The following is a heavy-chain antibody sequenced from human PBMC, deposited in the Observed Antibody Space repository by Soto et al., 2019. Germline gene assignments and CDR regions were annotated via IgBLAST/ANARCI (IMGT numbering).Heavy chain of an antibody. CDR3: ARDNGMAGSFDP. V-gene: IGHV3-48*02. D-gene: IGHD2-8*01. CDR1: GFTFSSYS. CDR2: ISIGSTTI. Sequence: GGSLRLSCAASGFTFSSYSMNWVRQAPGKGLEWVSYISIGSTTIFYADSVKGRFTISRDNAKNSLYPQMNSLRDEDTAVYYCARDNGMAGSFDPWGQGTLVTVSS. J-gene: IGHJ5*02.